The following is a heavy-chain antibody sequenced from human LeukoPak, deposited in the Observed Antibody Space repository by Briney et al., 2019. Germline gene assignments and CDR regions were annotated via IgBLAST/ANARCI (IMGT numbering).Heavy chain of an antibody. CDR3: ARDSYTGNYFADTFDI. CDR1: GGPINNYY. V-gene: IGHV4-59*01. J-gene: IGHJ3*02. D-gene: IGHD1-26*01. CDR2: ISYSGNT. Sequence: KPSETLSLTCTVSGGPINNYYWSWIRQPPGQGLEWIGHISYSGNTNYNSSLRSRVTISVDTSNNQFSLRLSSVTAADTAVYYYARDSYTGNYFADTFDIWGQGTMVTVSS.